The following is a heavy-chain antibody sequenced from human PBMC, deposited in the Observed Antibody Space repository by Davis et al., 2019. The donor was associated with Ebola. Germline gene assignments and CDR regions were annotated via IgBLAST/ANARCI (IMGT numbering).Heavy chain of an antibody. V-gene: IGHV3-23*01. CDR1: GFTFSDYS. J-gene: IGHJ4*02. Sequence: GESLKISCAASGFTFSDYSMNWVRQAPGKGLEWVSATTLSGGSTYYADSVKGRFTISRDNSKNTLYLQMNSLRAEDTAVYYCATSGYCSGGSCPRQFDSWGQGTLVTVSS. D-gene: IGHD2-15*01. CDR2: TTLSGGST. CDR3: ATSGYCSGGSCPRQFDS.